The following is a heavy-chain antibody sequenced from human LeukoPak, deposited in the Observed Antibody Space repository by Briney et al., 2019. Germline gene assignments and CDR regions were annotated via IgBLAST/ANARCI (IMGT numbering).Heavy chain of an antibody. J-gene: IGHJ4*02. CDR2: ISSSSSTI. CDR1: GFTFDDYG. CDR3: ARFVFISGWYIDY. V-gene: IGHV3-48*01. Sequence: GSLRLSCAASGFTFDDYGMSWVRQAPGKGLEWVSYISSSSSTIYYADSVKGRFTISRDNAKNSLYLQMNSLRAEDTAVYYCARFVFISGWYIDYWGQGTLVTVSS. D-gene: IGHD6-19*01.